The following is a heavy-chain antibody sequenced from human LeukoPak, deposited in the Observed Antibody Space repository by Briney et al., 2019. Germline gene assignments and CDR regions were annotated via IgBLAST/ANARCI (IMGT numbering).Heavy chain of an antibody. V-gene: IGHV4-34*01. D-gene: IGHD3-10*01. J-gene: IGHJ2*01. CDR3: ARRRASPTLMVRGLIGWYFDL. Sequence: SETLSLTCAVYGGSFSGYYWSWIRQPPGKGLEWIGEINHSGSTNYIPSLKSRVTISVDTSKNQFSLKLSSVTAADTAVYYCARRRASPTLMVRGLIGWYFDLWGRGTLVTVSS. CDR2: INHSGST. CDR1: GGSFSGYY.